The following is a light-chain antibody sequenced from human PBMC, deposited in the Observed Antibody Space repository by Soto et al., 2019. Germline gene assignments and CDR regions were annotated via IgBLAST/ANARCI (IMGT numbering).Light chain of an antibody. Sequence: DIQMTQSPSSLSASVGDRVTITCRASQSIISYLNWYQQKPGKAPKLLIYAASSLQSGVPSRFSGSGSGTDFSLTISRLEPEDFAVYYCQQHGDSPITFGQGTRLEIK. CDR2: AAS. CDR1: QSIISY. V-gene: IGKV1-39*01. J-gene: IGKJ5*01. CDR3: QQHGDSPIT.